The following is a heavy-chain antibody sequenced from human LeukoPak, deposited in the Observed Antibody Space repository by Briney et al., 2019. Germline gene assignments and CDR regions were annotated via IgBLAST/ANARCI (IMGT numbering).Heavy chain of an antibody. CDR2: ISYDGSNK. D-gene: IGHD4-17*01. J-gene: IGHJ4*02. Sequence: GGSLRLSCAASGFTFSSYGMHWVRQAPGKGLEWVAVISYDGSNKYYADSVKGRFTISRDNSKNTLYLQMNSLRAEDTAVYYCARSIRAGDYWKYYFDYWGQGTLVTVSS. CDR3: ARSIRAGDYWKYYFDY. CDR1: GFTFSSYG. V-gene: IGHV3-30*03.